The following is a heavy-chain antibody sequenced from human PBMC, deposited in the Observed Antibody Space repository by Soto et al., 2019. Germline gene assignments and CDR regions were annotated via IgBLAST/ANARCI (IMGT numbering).Heavy chain of an antibody. CDR1: GFTFSSYS. CDR3: ARGILKTGTTSYYYYGMDV. V-gene: IGHV3-48*01. D-gene: IGHD1-7*01. CDR2: ISSSSSTI. Sequence: GGSLRLSCAASGFTFSSYSMNWVRQAPGKGLEWVSYISSSSSTIYYADSVKGRFTISRDNAKNSLYLQMNSLRAEDTAVYYCARGILKTGTTSYYYYGMDVWGQGTTVTVSS. J-gene: IGHJ6*02.